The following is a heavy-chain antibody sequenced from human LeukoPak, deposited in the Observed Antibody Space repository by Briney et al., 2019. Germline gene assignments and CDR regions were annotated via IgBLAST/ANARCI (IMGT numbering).Heavy chain of an antibody. CDR2: IRSKAHGGTT. V-gene: IGHV3-49*03. CDR1: GFTFGDYA. J-gene: IGHJ4*02. Sequence: GGSLRLSCTASGFTFGDYAMSWFRQAPGEGLEWEGFIRSKAHGGTTEYAASVEGRFTISRDDSKSIAYLQMDSLKTEDTAVYYCTRAGRYCSGGSCYSFYWGQGTLVTVSS. D-gene: IGHD2-15*01. CDR3: TRAGRYCSGGSCYSFY.